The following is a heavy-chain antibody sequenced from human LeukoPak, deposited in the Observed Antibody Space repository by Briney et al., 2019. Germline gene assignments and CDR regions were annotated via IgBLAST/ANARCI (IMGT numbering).Heavy chain of an antibody. CDR3: ARDRKANFWSGYRHDY. CDR1: GFTFSSYW. J-gene: IGHJ4*02. V-gene: IGHV3-7*01. D-gene: IGHD3-3*01. Sequence: PEGSLRLSCAASGFTFSSYWMSWVRQAPGKGLEWVANIKQDGSEKYYVDSVKGRFTISRDNAKNSLYLQMNSLRAEDTAVYYCARDRKANFWSGYRHDYWGQGTLVTVSS. CDR2: IKQDGSEK.